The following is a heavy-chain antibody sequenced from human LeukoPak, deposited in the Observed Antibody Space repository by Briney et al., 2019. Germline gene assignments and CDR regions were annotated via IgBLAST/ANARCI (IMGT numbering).Heavy chain of an antibody. CDR2: ISGSGGST. CDR3: ARTHYDILTGYYYYFDY. D-gene: IGHD3-9*01. Sequence: GGSLRLSCAASGFTFSSYAMSWVRQAPGKGLEWVSAISGSGGSTYYADSVKGRFTISRDNSKNTLYLQMNSLRAEDTAVYYCARTHYDILTGYYYYFDYWGQATLVTVSS. CDR1: GFTFSSYA. J-gene: IGHJ4*02. V-gene: IGHV3-23*01.